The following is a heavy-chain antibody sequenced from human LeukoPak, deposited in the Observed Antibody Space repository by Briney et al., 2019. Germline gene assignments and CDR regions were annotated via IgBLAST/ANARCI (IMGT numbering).Heavy chain of an antibody. CDR3: ARERYSSNSKPRYYYYGMDV. J-gene: IGHJ6*02. CDR1: GFTFSSYG. V-gene: IGHV3-33*08. Sequence: SGRSLRLSCAASGFTFSSYGMHWVRQAPDKGLEWVAVIWYDGSNKYYADSVKGRFTISRDNSKNTLYLQMNSLRAEDTAVYYCARERYSSNSKPRYYYYGMDVWGQGTTVTVSS. D-gene: IGHD6-13*01. CDR2: IWYDGSNK.